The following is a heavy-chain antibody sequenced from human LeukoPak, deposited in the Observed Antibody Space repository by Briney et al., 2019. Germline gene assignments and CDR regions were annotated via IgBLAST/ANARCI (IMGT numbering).Heavy chain of an antibody. Sequence: ASVKFSCKASGYTFTSYGISWVRQAPGQGLEWMGWISAYNGNTNYAQKLQGRVTMTTDTSTSTAYMELRSLRSDDTAVYYCARAIGGYYYYYMDVWGKGTTVTVSS. V-gene: IGHV1-18*01. CDR2: ISAYNGNT. CDR1: GYTFTSYG. D-gene: IGHD4-23*01. J-gene: IGHJ6*03. CDR3: ARAIGGYYYYYMDV.